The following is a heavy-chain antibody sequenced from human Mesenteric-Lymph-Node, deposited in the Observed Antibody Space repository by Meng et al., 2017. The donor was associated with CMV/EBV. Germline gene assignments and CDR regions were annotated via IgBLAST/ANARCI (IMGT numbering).Heavy chain of an antibody. V-gene: IGHV3-21*04. J-gene: IGHJ4*02. CDR1: GFTFSAYN. Sequence: GESLKISCAASGFTFSAYNLHWVRQAPGQGLEWVSSISRSSTYIYYADSVKGRFTISRDNAKNSLYLQMNSLRAEDTAVYYCARDSYDFLPGIYPDLDFWGQGTLVTVSS. CDR3: ARDSYDFLPGIYPDLDF. D-gene: IGHD3-9*01. CDR2: ISRSSTYI.